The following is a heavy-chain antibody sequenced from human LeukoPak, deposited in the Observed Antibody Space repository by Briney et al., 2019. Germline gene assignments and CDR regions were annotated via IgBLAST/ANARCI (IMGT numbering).Heavy chain of an antibody. Sequence: GGSLRLSCAASGFTFSSYAMHWVRQAPGKGLEWVAVISYDGSNKYYADSVKGRFTITRDNAKKSLYLQMNSLRAEDTAVYYCAELGITMIGGVWGKGTTVTISS. CDR3: AELGITMIGGV. J-gene: IGHJ6*04. CDR2: ISYDGSNK. CDR1: GFTFSSYA. V-gene: IGHV3-30*04. D-gene: IGHD3-10*02.